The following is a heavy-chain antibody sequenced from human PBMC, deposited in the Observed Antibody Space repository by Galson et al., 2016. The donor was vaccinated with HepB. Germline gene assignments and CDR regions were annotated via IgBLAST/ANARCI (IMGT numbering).Heavy chain of an antibody. Sequence: SLRLSCAASGFTFSSFGMHWIRQTPGEGLEWVAGIGPDGSHKVYADSMKGRFTISRDNPKNTLYLQINSLRAGDTAVYYCARRMTTMTIEDHAQGFDYWGQGTLVTVSS. J-gene: IGHJ4*02. CDR2: IGPDGSHK. CDR3: ARRMTTMTIEDHAQGFDY. V-gene: IGHV3-33*01. D-gene: IGHD4-17*01. CDR1: GFTFSSFG.